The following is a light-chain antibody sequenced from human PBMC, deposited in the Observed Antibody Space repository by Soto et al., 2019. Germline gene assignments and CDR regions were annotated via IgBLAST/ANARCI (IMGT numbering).Light chain of an antibody. Sequence: DIQMTQFPSSLSASVGDRVTITCRASQDIAKWVAWYHVKPGKAPQFLIYGASTLQSGVASRFSGSGSGTDFTLTITSLQPVDVGSYYCQQAKTFPVTFGQGTRLDIK. CDR2: GAS. V-gene: IGKV1D-12*01. CDR3: QQAKTFPVT. CDR1: QDIAKW. J-gene: IGKJ5*01.